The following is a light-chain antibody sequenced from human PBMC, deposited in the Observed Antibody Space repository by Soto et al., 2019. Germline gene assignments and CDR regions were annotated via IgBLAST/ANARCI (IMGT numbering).Light chain of an antibody. J-gene: IGLJ1*01. Sequence: QSALTQPPSVSGSPGQSGTISCTGTSSDVGSYNRVSWYQQPPGTAPKLMIYEVSNRPSGVPDRFSGSKSGNTASLTISGLQPEDEADYYCNSYTSSNTYVFGTGTKVTVL. CDR1: SSDVGSYNR. V-gene: IGLV2-18*02. CDR2: EVS. CDR3: NSYTSSNTYV.